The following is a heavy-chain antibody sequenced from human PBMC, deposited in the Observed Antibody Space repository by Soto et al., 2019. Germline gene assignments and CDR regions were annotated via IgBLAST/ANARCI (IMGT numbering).Heavy chain of an antibody. CDR1: GFSLSTSGVG. J-gene: IGHJ3*01. V-gene: IGHV2-5*04. D-gene: IGHD2-15*01. Sequence: QITLKESGPTLVKPTQTLTLTCTFSGFSLSTSGVGVGWIRQPPGKALEWLALIYWDDAERYRASLKSRLTITKDTSKNQVVLTMTNMDPVDTGTYYCVRKKNYCSGGTCYNDSFDFWGQGTMLTVSS. CDR3: VRKKNYCSGGTCYNDSFDF. CDR2: IYWDDAE.